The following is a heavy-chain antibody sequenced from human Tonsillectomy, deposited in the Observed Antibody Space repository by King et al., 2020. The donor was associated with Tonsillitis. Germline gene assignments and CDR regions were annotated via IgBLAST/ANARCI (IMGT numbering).Heavy chain of an antibody. Sequence: LQLQESGPGLVKPSQTLSLTCAVSGVSISSAGYYWSWIRQPPGKGLEWIGNIYETGSTDYNPSLKSRVTISVDRSKNQLSLKMNTVTAADTAVYYCAKSRADGYDAFDIWGQGKMVTVSS. J-gene: IGHJ3*02. V-gene: IGHV4-30-2*01. D-gene: IGHD5-24*01. CDR1: GVSISSAGYY. CDR2: IYETGST. CDR3: AKSRADGYDAFDI.